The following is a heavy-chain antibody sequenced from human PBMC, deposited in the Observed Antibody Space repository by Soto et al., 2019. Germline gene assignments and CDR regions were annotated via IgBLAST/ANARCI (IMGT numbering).Heavy chain of an antibody. D-gene: IGHD1-1*01. Sequence: QVHLVQSGAEVKKPGASVKVSCKASGYTFTSYGITWVRQAPGQGLEWMGWISAHNGNTDYAQKRQGRVIVTRDTSTSTAYMELRILISDDTAVYYCARGRYGDYWGQGALVTVS. CDR1: GYTFTSYG. CDR2: ISAHNGNT. CDR3: ARGRYGDY. V-gene: IGHV1-18*01. J-gene: IGHJ4*02.